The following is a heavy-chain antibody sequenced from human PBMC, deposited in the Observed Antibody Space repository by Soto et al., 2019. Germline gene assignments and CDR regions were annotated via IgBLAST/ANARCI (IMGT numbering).Heavy chain of an antibody. CDR2: IYATGTT. CDR1: GAAIRGFY. V-gene: IGHV4-4*07. D-gene: IGHD1-1*01. Sequence: ASETLSLTCTVSGAAIRGFYWSGIRKSAGKGLEWIGRIYATGTTDYNPSLKSRVMMSVDTSKKQFSLKLRSVTAADTAVYYCVRDGTKTLRDWFDPWGQGISVTVSS. CDR3: VRDGTKTLRDWFDP. J-gene: IGHJ5*02.